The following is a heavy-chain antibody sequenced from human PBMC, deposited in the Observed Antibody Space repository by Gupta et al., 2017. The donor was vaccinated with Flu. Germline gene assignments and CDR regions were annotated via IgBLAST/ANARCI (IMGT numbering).Heavy chain of an antibody. CDR1: GFTLKNYG. J-gene: IGHJ4*02. Sequence: VQLAESGGGVVQPGRSLTLSCTATGFTLKNYGLPWVRQAPGKGLEWVTGISYDGRNAYYLDSVRGRFTISRDNSKSTLYLQMNSLRGEDTALYFCAKDTTVFGEYDYWGQGTPVTVSS. CDR2: ISYDGRNA. CDR3: AKDTTVFGEYDY. D-gene: IGHD3-3*01. V-gene: IGHV3-30*18.